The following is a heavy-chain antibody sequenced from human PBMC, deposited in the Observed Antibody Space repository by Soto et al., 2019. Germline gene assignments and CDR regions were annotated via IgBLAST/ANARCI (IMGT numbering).Heavy chain of an antibody. CDR2: ITWNSDEI. Sequence: EVQLVESGGGLVQPGRSLRLSCAASGFTFDGYAMHWVRQRPGRGLEWVSGITWNSDEIGYPDSVKGRFSISRDNAKKYLYLQMNSLRPDDTALYYCAASRGYDSRGYSGYYYGMDVWGQGTTVTVSS. D-gene: IGHD3-22*01. CDR1: GFTFDGYA. V-gene: IGHV3-9*01. J-gene: IGHJ6*02. CDR3: AASRGYDSRGYSGYYYGMDV.